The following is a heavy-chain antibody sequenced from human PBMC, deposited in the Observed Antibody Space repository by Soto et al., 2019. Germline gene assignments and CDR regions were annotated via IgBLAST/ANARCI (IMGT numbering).Heavy chain of an antibody. CDR3: AREGGSLNSFAP. J-gene: IGHJ5*02. CDR2: ISSSSSTI. CDR1: GFTFSSYS. V-gene: IGHV3-48*02. D-gene: IGHD1-26*01. Sequence: EVQLVESGGGLVQPGGSLRLSCAASGFTFSSYSMNWVRQAPGKGLEWVSYISSSSSTIYYADSVTGRFTSSRDNAKNSLYLQMNSLRDEDTAVYCCAREGGSLNSFAPWCQGTLVTVSS.